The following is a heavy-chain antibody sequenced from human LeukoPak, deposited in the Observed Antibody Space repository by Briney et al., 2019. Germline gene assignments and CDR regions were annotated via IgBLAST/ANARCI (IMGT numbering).Heavy chain of an antibody. Sequence: SETLSLTCTVSGGSISSYYWSRIRQPPGKGLEWIGYIYYSGSTNYNPSLKSRVTISVDTSKNQFSLKLSSVTAADTAVYYCARDRSSSWLNYYYYYGMDVWGQGTTVTVSS. CDR2: IYYSGST. CDR1: GGSISSYY. V-gene: IGHV4-59*01. CDR3: ARDRSSSWLNYYYYYGMDV. D-gene: IGHD6-13*01. J-gene: IGHJ6*02.